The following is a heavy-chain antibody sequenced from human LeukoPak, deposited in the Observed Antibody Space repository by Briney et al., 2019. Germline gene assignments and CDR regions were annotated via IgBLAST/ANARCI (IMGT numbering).Heavy chain of an antibody. D-gene: IGHD3-10*01. Sequence: KTSETLSLTCTVSGGSISSYYWSWIRQPPGKGLEWIGYIFDNGNTNYNPSLKSRVTISLDTSKNQFSLKLSSVTAADTAVYYCARARYYYGHYFDYWGQGTLVTVSS. CDR1: GGSISSYY. V-gene: IGHV4-59*01. CDR2: IFDNGNT. CDR3: ARARYYYGHYFDY. J-gene: IGHJ4*02.